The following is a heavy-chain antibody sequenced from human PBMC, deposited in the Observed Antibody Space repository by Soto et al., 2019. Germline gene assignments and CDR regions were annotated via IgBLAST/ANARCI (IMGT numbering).Heavy chain of an antibody. CDR1: GFTFSSYG. CDR3: AKAEQQLVSSSNWFDP. J-gene: IGHJ5*02. V-gene: IGHV3-30*18. D-gene: IGHD6-13*01. CDR2: ISYDGSNK. Sequence: QPGGSLRLSCAASGFTFSSYGMHWVRQAPGKGLEWVAVISYDGSNKYYADSVKGRFTISRDNSKNTLYLQMNSLRAEDTAVYYCAKAEQQLVSSSNWFDPWGQGTLVTVSS.